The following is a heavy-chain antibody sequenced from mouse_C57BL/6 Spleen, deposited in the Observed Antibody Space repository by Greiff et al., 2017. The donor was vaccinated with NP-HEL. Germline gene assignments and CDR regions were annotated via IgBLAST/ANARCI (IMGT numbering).Heavy chain of an antibody. J-gene: IGHJ4*01. Sequence: EVHLVESGGGLVKPGGSLKLSCAASGFTFSSYAMSWVRQTPEKRLEWVATISDGGSYTYYPDNVKGRFTISRDNAKNNLYLQMSHLKSEDTAMYYCARKGYGGGYAMDYWGQGTSVTVSS. CDR3: ARKGYGGGYAMDY. V-gene: IGHV5-4*01. CDR1: GFTFSSYA. D-gene: IGHD3-1*01. CDR2: ISDGGSYT.